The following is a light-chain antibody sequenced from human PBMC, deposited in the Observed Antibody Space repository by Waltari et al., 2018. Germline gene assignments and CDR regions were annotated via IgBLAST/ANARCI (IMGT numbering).Light chain of an antibody. Sequence: QSALTQPRPVSGSPGQSVTISCTGTSSDIGNYNYVPWYQHHPGKAPRLMIYDVTKRPSGVPARFSGSKSGNTASLTISGLQAEDEADYYCCSYAGFYSYYVFGTGTKATVL. J-gene: IGLJ1*01. CDR2: DVT. V-gene: IGLV2-11*01. CDR1: SSDIGNYNY. CDR3: CSYAGFYSYYV.